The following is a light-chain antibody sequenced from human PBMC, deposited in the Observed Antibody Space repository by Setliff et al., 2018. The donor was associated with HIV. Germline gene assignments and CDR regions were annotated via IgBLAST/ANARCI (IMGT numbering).Light chain of an antibody. Sequence: QSVLTQPASVSGSPGQSITISCTGTSSDVGGYNYVSWYQQHPGKAPKLLIYDVSKRPSGVPDRFSGSKSGNTASLTISGLQAEDETDYYCCSYAGTYTHYVFGTGTKGTVL. J-gene: IGLJ1*01. V-gene: IGLV2-11*01. CDR1: SSDVGGYNY. CDR3: CSYAGTYTHYV. CDR2: DVS.